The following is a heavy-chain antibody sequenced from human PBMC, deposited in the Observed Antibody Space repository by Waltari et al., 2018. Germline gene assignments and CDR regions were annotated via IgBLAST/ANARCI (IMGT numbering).Heavy chain of an antibody. V-gene: IGHV1-2*02. CDR1: GYPFIGYH. D-gene: IGHD6-13*01. CDR3: ARDRWAAERPYKWLDP. Sequence: QVHLVQSGAEVKKPGASVKVSCKASGYPFIGYHMHWVRQAPGQGLEWMGGINPNTGNTNEGQKFQGRVTLTRDTPNTTAYMELSGLTSDDTAVYYCARDRWAAERPYKWLDPWGQGTQVTVSS. J-gene: IGHJ5*02. CDR2: INPNTGNT.